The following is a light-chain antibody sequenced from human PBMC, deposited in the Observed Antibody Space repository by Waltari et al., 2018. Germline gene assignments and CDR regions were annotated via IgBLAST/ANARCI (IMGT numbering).Light chain of an antibody. Sequence: EIVMTQSPATLSVSPGERATLSCRASQRVSANLAWYQQKPGQAPRLLIYGVSTRATGIPARFSGSGSGTEFTLTISSLQSEDFAIYYCHQYHNWPPGEDTFGGGTKVEIK. CDR3: HQYHNWPPGEDT. V-gene: IGKV3-15*01. CDR1: QRVSAN. CDR2: GVS. J-gene: IGKJ4*01.